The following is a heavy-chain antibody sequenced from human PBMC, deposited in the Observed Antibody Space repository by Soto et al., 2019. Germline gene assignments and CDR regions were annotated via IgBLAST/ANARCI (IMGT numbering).Heavy chain of an antibody. V-gene: IGHV4-4*07. CDR3: ARDIGSIGLGGGY. CDR1: GGSINSYW. D-gene: IGHD3-10*01. J-gene: IGHJ4*02. CDR2: VYSSGTT. Sequence: QVQLQESGPGLVKPSETLSLTCSVSGGSINSYWWSWIRQPAGKGLEWIGRVYSSGTTDYNPSLNSRATLVGETFQNQVSLKVGSVAGGDTAGYLGARDIGSIGLGGGYWGQGIQVTVPS.